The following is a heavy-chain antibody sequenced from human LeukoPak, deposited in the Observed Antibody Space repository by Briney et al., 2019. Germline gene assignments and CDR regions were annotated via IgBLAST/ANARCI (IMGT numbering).Heavy chain of an antibody. CDR2: IIPILGIA. CDR1: GGTFSSYA. CDR3: AVHSSSWYSGDY. D-gene: IGHD6-13*01. V-gene: IGHV1-69*04. Sequence: SVKVSCKASGGTFSSYAISWVRQAPGQGLEWMGRIIPILGIANYAQKFQGRVTITADKSTSTAFMELSSLRSEDTAVYYCAVHSSSWYSGDYWGQGTLVTVSS. J-gene: IGHJ4*02.